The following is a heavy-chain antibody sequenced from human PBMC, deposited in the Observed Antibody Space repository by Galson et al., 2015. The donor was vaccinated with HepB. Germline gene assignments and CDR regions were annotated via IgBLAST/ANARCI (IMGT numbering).Heavy chain of an antibody. CDR2: IIPIFGKI. D-gene: IGHD3-10*01. J-gene: IGHJ5*02. CDR1: GDTFNIYA. CDR3: ARGGEAGDWFDP. Sequence: SVKVSCKASGDTFNIYALSWVRLAPGQGLEWMGGIIPIFGKINYAQKFRGRVTITADESTSTAYMELSSLRSEDTAVYYCARGGEAGDWFDPWGQGTLVTVSS. V-gene: IGHV1-69*13.